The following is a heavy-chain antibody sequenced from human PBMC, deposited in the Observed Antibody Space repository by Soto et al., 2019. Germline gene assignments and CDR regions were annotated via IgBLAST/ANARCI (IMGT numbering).Heavy chain of an antibody. D-gene: IGHD3-16*01. J-gene: IGHJ3*02. V-gene: IGHV3-23*01. Sequence: EMQLLESGGGLVQPGGSLRLSCAATGFTFSSFAMTWVRQAPGRGLEWVPGVRGSGDITSYANSVKGRFTISRDNSKNTLYWQMNSLRADDTALYYCAKDFLGVVPDAFDIWGQGTMVTVSS. CDR3: AKDFLGVVPDAFDI. CDR2: VRGSGDIT. CDR1: GFTFSSFA.